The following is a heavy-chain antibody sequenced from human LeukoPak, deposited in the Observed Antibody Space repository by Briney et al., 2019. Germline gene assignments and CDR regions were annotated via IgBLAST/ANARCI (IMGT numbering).Heavy chain of an antibody. Sequence: GSLRLSCAASGFIFSSYWMSWVRQAPGKGLEWVANIKEDGSEKYYLDSVKGRFTISRDNAKNSLYLQTNSLRAEDTAVYYCASRALRYCSSTSCPAQYYGVDVWGKGTTVTVSS. J-gene: IGHJ6*04. CDR2: IKEDGSEK. CDR1: GFIFSSYW. V-gene: IGHV3-7*03. D-gene: IGHD2-2*01. CDR3: ASRALRYCSSTSCPAQYYGVDV.